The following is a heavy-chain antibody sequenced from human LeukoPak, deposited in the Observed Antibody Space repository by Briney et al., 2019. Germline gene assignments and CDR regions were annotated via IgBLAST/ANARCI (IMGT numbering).Heavy chain of an antibody. CDR2: MTPNSGNT. CDR1: RYTFTSYD. V-gene: IGHV1-8*01. CDR3: ARGRIYSGYDALGY. Sequence: ASAKVSCKASRYTFTSYDINWVRQATGQGLEWMGWMTPNSGNTGYAQKFQGRVTMTRNTSISTAYMELSSLKSEDTAVYYCARGRIYSGYDALGYWGQGTRVTVSS. J-gene: IGHJ4*02. D-gene: IGHD5-12*01.